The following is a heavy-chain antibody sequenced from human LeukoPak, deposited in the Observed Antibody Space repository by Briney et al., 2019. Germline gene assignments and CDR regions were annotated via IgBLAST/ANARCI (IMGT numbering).Heavy chain of an antibody. CDR3: ARDHPNSSGYSFDY. CDR2: IIPILGTA. Sequence: GASVKVFCKASGGTFSSYAISWVRQAPGQGLEWMGGIIPILGTANYAQKFQGRVTITADESTSTAYMELSSLRSEDTAVYYCARDHPNSSGYSFDYWGQGTLVTVSS. CDR1: GGTFSSYA. J-gene: IGHJ4*02. D-gene: IGHD3-22*01. V-gene: IGHV1-69*01.